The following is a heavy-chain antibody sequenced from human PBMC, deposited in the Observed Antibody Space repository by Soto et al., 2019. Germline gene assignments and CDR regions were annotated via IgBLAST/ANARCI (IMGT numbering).Heavy chain of an antibody. Sequence: PSETLSLTCAVYGGSFSGYYWSWIRQPPGKGLEWIGEINHSGSTNYNPSLKSRVTISVDTSKNQFSLKLSSVTAADTAVYYCARALINYDFWSGYSSGLDYWGQGTLVTVSS. CDR1: GGSFSGYY. V-gene: IGHV4-34*01. CDR3: ARALINYDFWSGYSSGLDY. CDR2: INHSGST. J-gene: IGHJ4*02. D-gene: IGHD3-3*01.